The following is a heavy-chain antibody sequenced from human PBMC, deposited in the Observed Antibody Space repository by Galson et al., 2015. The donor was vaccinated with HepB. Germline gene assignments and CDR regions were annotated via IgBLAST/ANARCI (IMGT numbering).Heavy chain of an antibody. CDR2: ISYDGSNK. V-gene: IGHV3-30*03. CDR1: GFTFSSYG. D-gene: IGHD6-6*01. CDR3: ATEYSSSSTFDY. J-gene: IGHJ4*02. Sequence: SLRLSCAASGFTFSSYGMHWVRQAPGKGLEWVALISYDGSNKYYADSVEGRFTISRDNSKTTLYLQMNSLRAEDTAVYYCATEYSSSSTFDYWGQGTLVTVSS.